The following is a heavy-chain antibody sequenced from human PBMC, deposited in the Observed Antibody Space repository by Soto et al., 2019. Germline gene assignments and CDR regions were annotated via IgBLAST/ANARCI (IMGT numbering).Heavy chain of an antibody. V-gene: IGHV1-18*01. D-gene: IGHD2-2*01. CDR2: ISAYNGNT. CDR1: GYTFTSYG. J-gene: IGHJ6*02. Sequence: ASVKVSCKASGYTFTSYGISWVRQAPGQGLEWMGWISAYNGNTNYAQKLQGRVTMTTDTSTSTAYMELRSLRSDDTAVYYCARDGSVYQLPDVLAPNINYYYYYGMDVWGQGTTVTFSS. CDR3: ARDGSVYQLPDVLAPNINYYYYYGMDV.